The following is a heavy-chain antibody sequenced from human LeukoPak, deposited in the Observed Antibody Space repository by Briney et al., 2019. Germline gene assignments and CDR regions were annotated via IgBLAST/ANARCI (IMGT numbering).Heavy chain of an antibody. CDR3: ARDTYNYGSSAYYFDY. Sequence: PSETLSLTCTVSGGSISSGNYYWTWIRQPAGKGLDWIGRIYTSGSTNYNPSLKSRVTMSVDTSKNQFSLKLSSVTAADTAVYYCARDTYNYGSSAYYFDYWGQGTLVTVSS. V-gene: IGHV4-61*02. CDR2: IYTSGST. D-gene: IGHD5-18*01. CDR1: GGSISSGNYY. J-gene: IGHJ4*02.